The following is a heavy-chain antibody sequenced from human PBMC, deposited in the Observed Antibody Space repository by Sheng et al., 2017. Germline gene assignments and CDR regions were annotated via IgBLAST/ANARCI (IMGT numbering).Heavy chain of an antibody. CDR3: ARVNWLTSGNYYYYYYMDV. Sequence: QVQLVQSGAEVKKPGSSVKVSCKASGGTFSSYAISWVRQAPGQGLEWMGGIIPIFGTANYAQKFQGRVTITTDESTSTAYMELSSLRSEDTAVYYCARVNWLTSGNYYYYYYMDVWGKGTTVTVSS. CDR1: GGTFSSYA. J-gene: IGHJ6*03. D-gene: IGHD1-20*01. CDR2: IIPIFGTA. V-gene: IGHV1-69*05.